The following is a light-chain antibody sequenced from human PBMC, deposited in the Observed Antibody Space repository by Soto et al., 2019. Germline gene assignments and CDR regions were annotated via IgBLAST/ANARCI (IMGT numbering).Light chain of an antibody. CDR3: HQRQSWPRT. V-gene: IGKV3-20*01. Sequence: EIVLTQSPGTLSLSPGERATLSCRASQSVRGSYLAWYQQKPGQAPRLLIYGASSGATGIPDRFVGSGSETDFTLTIYRLEPEDFALYYCHQRQSWPRTFGQGTKVDIK. J-gene: IGKJ1*01. CDR1: QSVRGSY. CDR2: GAS.